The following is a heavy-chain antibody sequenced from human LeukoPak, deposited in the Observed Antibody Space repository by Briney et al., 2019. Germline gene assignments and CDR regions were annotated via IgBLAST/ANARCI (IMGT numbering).Heavy chain of an antibody. CDR2: INHSGST. J-gene: IGHJ6*02. Sequence: PSETLSLTCAVYGGSFSGYFWSWIRQPPGKGLKWIGEINHSGSTNYNPSLKSRVTISVDTSKNQFSLRLSSVTAADTAVYYCARVDEGGYYYYGMDVWGQGTTVTVSS. D-gene: IGHD3-16*01. CDR1: GGSFSGYF. CDR3: ARVDEGGYYYYGMDV. V-gene: IGHV4-34*01.